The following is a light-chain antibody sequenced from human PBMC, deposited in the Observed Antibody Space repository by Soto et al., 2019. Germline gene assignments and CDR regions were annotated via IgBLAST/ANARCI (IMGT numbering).Light chain of an antibody. CDR1: SSDVGGYNF. Sequence: QSALTQPRSVSGSPGQSVTISCTGTSSDVGGYNFVSWYQQHPGKAPKLMIYDVSKRPSGVPDRFSGSKSANTASLTISGLQAEDEADYYCCSYAGSYTWVFRTGTKVTVL. V-gene: IGLV2-11*01. CDR2: DVS. CDR3: CSYAGSYTWV. J-gene: IGLJ1*01.